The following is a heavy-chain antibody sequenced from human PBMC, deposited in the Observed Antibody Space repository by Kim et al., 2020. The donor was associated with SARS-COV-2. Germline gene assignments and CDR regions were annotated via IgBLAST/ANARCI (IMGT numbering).Heavy chain of an antibody. CDR2: ISAYNGNT. CDR1: GYTFISYG. CDR3: SRRSNSWYSNWFHP. D-gene: IGHD6-13*01. Sequence: ASVKVSCKASGYTFISYGIIWVRQAPGQGLEWMGCISAYNGNTNFAQKLQGRVTITTDTSTSTAFMELKSLRSDDTAVFYCSRRSNSWYSNWFHPWGQGT. V-gene: IGHV1-18*01. J-gene: IGHJ5*02.